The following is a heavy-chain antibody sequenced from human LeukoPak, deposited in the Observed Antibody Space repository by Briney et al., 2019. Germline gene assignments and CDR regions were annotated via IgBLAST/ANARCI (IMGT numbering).Heavy chain of an antibody. V-gene: IGHV4-39*01. CDR3: ARSGIVGALFDP. J-gene: IGHJ5*02. Sequence: NPSETLSLTCTVSGGSISSSSYYWGWIRQPPGKGLEWIGSIYYSGSTYYNPSLKSRVTISVDTSKNQFSLKLSSVTAADTAVYYCARSGIVGALFDPWGQGTLVTVSS. D-gene: IGHD1-26*01. CDR2: IYYSGST. CDR1: GGSISSSSYY.